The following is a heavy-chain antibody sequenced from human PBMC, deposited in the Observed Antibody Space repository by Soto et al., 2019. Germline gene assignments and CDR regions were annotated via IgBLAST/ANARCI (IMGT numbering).Heavy chain of an antibody. J-gene: IGHJ6*03. CDR1: GVSVTSYF. V-gene: IGHV4-59*02. D-gene: IGHD5-12*01. Sequence: GALSLTRRVYGVSVTSYFWSRIRQTPGKGLDWIGSISFSGATYSNPSLTGRAALSVDTSENHLSLTLNSVTSADTAVYFCARDLVDGYFRDMAIWG. CDR3: ARDLVDGYFRDMAI. CDR2: ISFSGAT.